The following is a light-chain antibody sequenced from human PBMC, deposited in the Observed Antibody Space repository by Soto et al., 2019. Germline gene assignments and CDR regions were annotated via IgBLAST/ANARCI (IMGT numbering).Light chain of an antibody. CDR1: QGISRY. CDR2: GAS. CDR3: QQYGSSPPT. Sequence: IVLTQSPGTLSLSPGESSTLSCRASQGISRYLAWYQQKPGQCPRLLIYGASSRATGTTDRFSGSGSGTDFTLTINRLEPEDFALYYCQQYGSSPPTFGQGTKVDIK. J-gene: IGKJ1*01. V-gene: IGKV3-20*01.